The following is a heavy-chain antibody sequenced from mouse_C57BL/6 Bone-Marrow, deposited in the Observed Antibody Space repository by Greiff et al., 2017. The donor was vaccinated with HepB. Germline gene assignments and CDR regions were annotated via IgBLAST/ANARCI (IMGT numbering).Heavy chain of an antibody. CDR1: GYTFTSYW. J-gene: IGHJ2*01. Sequence: QVQLQQPGAELVRPGTSVKLSCKASGYTFTSYWMHRVKQRPGQGLEWIGVIDPSDSYTNYNQKFKGKATLTVDTSSSTAYMQLSSLTSEDSAVYYCARGDYYYFDYWGQGTTLTVSS. D-gene: IGHD1-1*01. CDR2: IDPSDSYT. CDR3: ARGDYYYFDY. V-gene: IGHV1-59*01.